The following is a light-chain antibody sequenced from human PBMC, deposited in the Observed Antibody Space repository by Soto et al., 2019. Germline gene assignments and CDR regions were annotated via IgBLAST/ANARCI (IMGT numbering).Light chain of an antibody. V-gene: IGKV3-20*01. CDR1: QTVRNNY. J-gene: IGKJ1*01. CDR2: DAS. CDR3: QQYGSSGT. Sequence: EVVLTRSPGTLSLSPGERATLSCRASQTVRNNYLAWYQQKPGQAPRLLIYDASNRATGIPARFSGSGSGTDFTLTISRLEPEDFAVYYCQQYGSSGTFGQGTKVDIK.